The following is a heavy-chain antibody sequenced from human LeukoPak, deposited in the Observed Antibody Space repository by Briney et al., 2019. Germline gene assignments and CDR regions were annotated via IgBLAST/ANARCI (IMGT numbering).Heavy chain of an antibody. J-gene: IGHJ5*02. D-gene: IGHD5-12*01. CDR3: ARRLRKYNWFDP. CDR2: MNPNSGNT. V-gene: IGHV1-8*01. Sequence: ASVKVSCKASGYTFTSYDINWARQATGQGLEWMGWMNPNSGNTGYAQKFQGRVTMTRNTSISTAYMELSSLRSEDTAVYYCARRLRKYNWFDPWGQGTLVTVSS. CDR1: GYTFTSYD.